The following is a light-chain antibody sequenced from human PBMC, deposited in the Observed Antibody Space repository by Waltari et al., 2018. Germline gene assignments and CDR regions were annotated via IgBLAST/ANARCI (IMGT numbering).Light chain of an antibody. J-gene: IGKJ1*01. Sequence: DIVMTQSPDSLAVSLGERATINCKSSRSVFYSPNNKNYLSWYQQKPGQPPKLLIYWASTRESGVPDRFSGSGSGTEFTLTISSLQPDDFATYYCQQYNSYPWTFGQGTKVEIK. CDR2: WAS. CDR3: QQYNSYPWT. V-gene: IGKV4-1*01. CDR1: RSVFYSPNNKNY.